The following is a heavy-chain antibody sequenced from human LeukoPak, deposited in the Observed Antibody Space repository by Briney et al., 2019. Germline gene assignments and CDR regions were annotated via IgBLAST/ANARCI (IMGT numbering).Heavy chain of an antibody. CDR1: GGSFSGYY. V-gene: IGHV3-53*01. CDR2: IYSGGST. Sequence: PSETLSLTCAVYGGSFSGYYWSWIRQPPGKGLEWVSVIYSGGSTYYADSVKGRFTISRDNSKNTLYLQMNSLRAEDTAVYYCARERVVTPGSPEIYYDYWGQGTLVTVSS. CDR3: ARERVVTPGSPEIYYDY. D-gene: IGHD4-23*01. J-gene: IGHJ4*02.